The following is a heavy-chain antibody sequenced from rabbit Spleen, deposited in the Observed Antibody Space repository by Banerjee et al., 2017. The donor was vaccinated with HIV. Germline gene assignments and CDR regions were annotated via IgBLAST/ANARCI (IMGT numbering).Heavy chain of an antibody. CDR3: ARGGNNAGDGFIL. Sequence: QSLEESGGDLVKPGASLTLSCTASGFSFSSGYYMCWVRQAPGKGLEWIACIYTGSSGSTYYASWAKGRFTISKTSSTTVTLQMTSLTAADTATYFCARGGNNAGDGFILWGQGTLVTVS. CDR1: GFSFSSGYY. V-gene: IGHV1S40*01. D-gene: IGHD4-2*01. CDR2: IYTGSSGST. J-gene: IGHJ4*01.